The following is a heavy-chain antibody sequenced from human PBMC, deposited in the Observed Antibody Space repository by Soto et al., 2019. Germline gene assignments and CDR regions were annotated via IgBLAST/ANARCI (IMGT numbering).Heavy chain of an antibody. J-gene: IGHJ4*02. CDR3: ARDIHGYSYCIPYDY. Sequence: ASVKVSCKASGYTFTSYGISWVRQAPGQGLEWMGWISAYNGNTNYAQKLQGRVTMTTDTSTSTAYMELRSLRSDDTAVYYCARDIHGYSYCIPYDYWGQGTLVTVSS. CDR2: ISAYNGNT. D-gene: IGHD5-18*01. CDR1: GYTFTSYG. V-gene: IGHV1-18*01.